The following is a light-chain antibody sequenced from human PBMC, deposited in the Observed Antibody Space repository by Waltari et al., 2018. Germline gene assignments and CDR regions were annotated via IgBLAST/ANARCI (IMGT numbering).Light chain of an antibody. V-gene: IGLV3-25*03. Sequence: SYELTQPPSVSVSPGQTARITCSGDVLPRQYAYWYQQKPGQAPFLRIYKDTERPSGIPEQFSGSSSGSTVTLTISGAQAEDEADYYCQSADNSGTWVFGGGTKLTVL. CDR2: KDT. J-gene: IGLJ3*02. CDR1: VLPRQY. CDR3: QSADNSGTWV.